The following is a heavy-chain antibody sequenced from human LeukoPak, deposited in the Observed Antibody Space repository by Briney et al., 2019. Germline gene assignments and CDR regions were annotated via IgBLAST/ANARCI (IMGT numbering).Heavy chain of an antibody. D-gene: IGHD3-10*02. Sequence: GRSLRLSCAASGFTFSSYAMHWVRQAPGKGLEWVAVVSYDGSNKHYADSVKGRFTISRDNSKNTLYLQMNSLRAEDTAVYYCAELGITMIGGVWGKGTTVTISS. CDR2: VSYDGSNK. CDR3: AELGITMIGGV. V-gene: IGHV3-30*04. CDR1: GFTFSSYA. J-gene: IGHJ6*04.